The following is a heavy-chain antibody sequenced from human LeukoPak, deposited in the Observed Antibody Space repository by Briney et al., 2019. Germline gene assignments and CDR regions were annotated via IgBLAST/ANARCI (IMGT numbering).Heavy chain of an antibody. Sequence: PGGSLRLSCAASRFTFSSYWMTWVRQAPGKGLEWVANIKQDGSETSYVDSVKGRFTISRDNSKNTLYLQMNSLRAEDTAVYYCAKSRHYYDSSGTDAFDIWGQGTMVTVSS. J-gene: IGHJ3*02. CDR2: IKQDGSET. V-gene: IGHV3-7*03. CDR1: RFTFSSYW. CDR3: AKSRHYYDSSGTDAFDI. D-gene: IGHD3-22*01.